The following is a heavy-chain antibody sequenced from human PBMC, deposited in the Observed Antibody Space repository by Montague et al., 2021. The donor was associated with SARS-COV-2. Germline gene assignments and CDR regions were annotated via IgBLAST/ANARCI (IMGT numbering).Heavy chain of an antibody. V-gene: IGHV3-23*03. CDR2: IHSAGRGT. CDR3: AKVGDILTGYSLINLDA. J-gene: IGHJ5*02. D-gene: IGHD3-9*01. CDR1: GFTFSNSP. Sequence: SRSLSLAASGFTFSNSPMSWVRQAPGKGLDWVSVIHSAGRGTYYADSVQGRFTISRDNLKNTVYLQMNSLRDVDTALYYCAKVGDILTGYSLINLDAWGQGTLV.